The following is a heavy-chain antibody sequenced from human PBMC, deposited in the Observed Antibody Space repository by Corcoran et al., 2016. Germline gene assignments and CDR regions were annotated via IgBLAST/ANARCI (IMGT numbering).Heavy chain of an antibody. V-gene: IGHV1-46*01. Sequence: QVQLVQSGAEVKKPGASVKVSCKASGYTFTSYYMHWVRQAPGQGLEWMGIINPSGGSTSYAQKFQGRVTMTRDTSTRTVYMERSSLRAEDTAVYYCARGEDIVVVVAEGGWFDPWGQGTLVTVSS. J-gene: IGHJ5*02. CDR1: GYTFTSYY. D-gene: IGHD2-15*01. CDR3: ARGEDIVVVVAEGGWFDP. CDR2: INPSGGST.